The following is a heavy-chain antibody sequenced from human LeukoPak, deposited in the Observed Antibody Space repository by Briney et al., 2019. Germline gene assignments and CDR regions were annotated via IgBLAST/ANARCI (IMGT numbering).Heavy chain of an antibody. Sequence: SETLSLTCTVSGGSISSYYWSWIRQPPGKGLEGIGYIYYSGSTNYNPSLKSRVTISVDTSKNQFSLKLSSVTAADTAVYYCARQDSSSWVYYGMDVWGQGTTVTVSS. CDR1: GGSISSYY. J-gene: IGHJ6*02. CDR2: IYYSGST. D-gene: IGHD6-13*01. CDR3: ARQDSSSWVYYGMDV. V-gene: IGHV4-59*08.